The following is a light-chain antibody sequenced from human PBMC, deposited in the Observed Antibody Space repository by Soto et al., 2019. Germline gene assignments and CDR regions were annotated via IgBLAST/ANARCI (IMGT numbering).Light chain of an antibody. V-gene: IGKV4-1*01. CDR2: WAS. Sequence: DIVMTQSPDSLAVSLGERATINCKSSQSVLYSSNNKNYLAWYQQKPGQPPKLLIHWASTRESGVPDRFSGSESGTDFTLTISSLQAEDVAVYYCQQYYSTPLTFGGGTKVEIK. J-gene: IGKJ4*01. CDR1: QSVLYSSNNKNY. CDR3: QQYYSTPLT.